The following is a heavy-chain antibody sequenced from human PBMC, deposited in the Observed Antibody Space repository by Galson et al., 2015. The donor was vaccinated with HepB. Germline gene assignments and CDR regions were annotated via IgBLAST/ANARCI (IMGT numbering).Heavy chain of an antibody. D-gene: IGHD1-26*01. Sequence: SLRLSCAASGFTFSSYTMNWVRQAPGKGLEWVSYVDPTGTSTYYADSVKGRFTISRDNAKSSLYLQMNSLTAEDTAVYYCARTTPTDYWGQGTLVTVSS. CDR3: ARTTPTDY. V-gene: IGHV3-48*01. J-gene: IGHJ4*02. CDR2: VDPTGTST. CDR1: GFTFSSYT.